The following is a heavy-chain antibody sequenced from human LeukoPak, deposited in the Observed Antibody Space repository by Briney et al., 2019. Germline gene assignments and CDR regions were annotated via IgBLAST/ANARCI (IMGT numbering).Heavy chain of an antibody. D-gene: IGHD6-19*01. V-gene: IGHV4-59*01. J-gene: IGHJ5*02. CDR2: IYYSGST. CDR3: ARSDSSGWYLNWFDP. Sequence: TSETLSLTCTVSGGSISSYYWSWIRQPPGKGLEWIGYIYYSGSTNYNPSLKSRVTISVDTSKNQFSLKLSSVTAADTAVYYCARSDSSGWYLNWFDPWGQGTLVTVSS. CDR1: GGSISSYY.